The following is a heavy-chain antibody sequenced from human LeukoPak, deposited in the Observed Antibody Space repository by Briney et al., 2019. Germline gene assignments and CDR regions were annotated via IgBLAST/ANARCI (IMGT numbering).Heavy chain of an antibody. CDR3: ARCDGGDNWFDP. V-gene: IGHV4-34*01. CDR2: IYHSGST. CDR1: GGSFSGYY. Sequence: PSETLSLTCAVYGGSFSGYYWNWIRQPPGKGLEWIGEIYHSGSTNYNPSLKSRVTISVDKSKNQFSLKLSSVTAADTAVYYCARCDGGDNWFDPWGQGALVTVSS. J-gene: IGHJ5*02. D-gene: IGHD3-10*01.